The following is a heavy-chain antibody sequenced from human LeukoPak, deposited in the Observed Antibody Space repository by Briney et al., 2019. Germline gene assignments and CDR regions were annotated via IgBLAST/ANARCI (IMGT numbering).Heavy chain of an antibody. CDR2: MNPNSGNT. CDR3: ARKYDFWSGYYAYYYYGMDV. V-gene: IGHV1-8*01. J-gene: IGHJ6*02. D-gene: IGHD3-3*01. CDR1: GYTFTSYD. Sequence: GASVKVSCKASGYTFTSYDINWVRQATGQGLEWMGWMNPNSGNTGYAQKFQGRVTMTRNTSISTAYMELSSLRSEDTAVYYCARKYDFWSGYYAYYYYGMDVWGQGTTVTVSS.